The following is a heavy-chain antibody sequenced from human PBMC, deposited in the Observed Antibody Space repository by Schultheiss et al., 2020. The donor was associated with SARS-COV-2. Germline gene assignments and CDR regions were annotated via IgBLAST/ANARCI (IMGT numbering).Heavy chain of an antibody. J-gene: IGHJ5*02. D-gene: IGHD6-6*01. CDR2: IYYSGST. CDR3: ARESAGIAAGPRGYNWFDP. Sequence: SETLSLTCIVSGVSVNSITYLWNWVRQHPGKGLEWIGYIYYSGSTYYNPSLKSRVTISVDTSKNQFPLKLSSVTAADTAVYYCARESAGIAAGPRGYNWFDPWGQGTLVTVSS. CDR1: GVSVNSITYL. V-gene: IGHV4-31*03.